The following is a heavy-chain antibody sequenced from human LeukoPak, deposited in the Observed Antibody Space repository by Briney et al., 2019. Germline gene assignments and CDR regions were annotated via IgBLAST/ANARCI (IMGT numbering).Heavy chain of an antibody. J-gene: IGHJ4*02. V-gene: IGHV3-15*01. CDR2: IKSKTDGGTT. CDR1: GFTFNNAW. D-gene: IGHD3-22*01. CDR3: ITFSMIVVVITD. Sequence: NPGGSLRLSCAASGFTFNNAWMSWVRQAPGKGLEWVGRIKSKTDGGTTDYAAPVKGRFTISRDDSKNTLYLQMNGLKTEDTAVYYCITFSMIVVVITDWGQGTLVTVSS.